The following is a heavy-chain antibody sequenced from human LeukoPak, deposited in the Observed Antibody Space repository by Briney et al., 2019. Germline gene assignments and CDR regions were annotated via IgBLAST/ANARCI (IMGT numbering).Heavy chain of an antibody. Sequence: PSETLSLTCAVYGGSFSDYYWSWIRQPPGKGLEWIGEINHSGSTNYNPSLKSRVTISVDTSKNQFSLKLSSVTAADTAVYYCARVDSSSWYYYYYGMDVWGQGTTVTVSS. CDR2: INHSGST. D-gene: IGHD6-13*01. CDR3: ARVDSSSWYYYYYGMDV. CDR1: GGSFSDYY. J-gene: IGHJ6*02. V-gene: IGHV4-34*01.